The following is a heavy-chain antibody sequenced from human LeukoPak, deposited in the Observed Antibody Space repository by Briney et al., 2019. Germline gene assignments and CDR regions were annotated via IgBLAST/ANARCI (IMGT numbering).Heavy chain of an antibody. CDR1: GFTFSSAW. D-gene: IGHD2-21*01. V-gene: IGHV3-15*01. CDR2: IKSKADGETT. J-gene: IGHJ4*02. Sequence: PGGSLRLSCTASGFTFSSAWMSWVRQAPGKGLEWVGLIKSKADGETTHYAAPVKDRSTLSRDDSIRTLYLQMNNLKTEDTAVYYCAADIPSAIYPIDFWGQGALVTVST. CDR3: AADIPSAIYPIDF.